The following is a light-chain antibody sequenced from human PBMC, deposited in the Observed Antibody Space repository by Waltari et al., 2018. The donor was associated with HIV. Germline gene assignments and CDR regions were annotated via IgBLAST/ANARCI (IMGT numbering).Light chain of an antibody. CDR1: SGHNTYD. CDR2: VNSYGSH. Sequence: QIVVTQSPSASAPLGASVKLTCTLSSGHNTYDIASHHQRPEKGPQFMMTVNSYGSHTKGDGIPDRFVGSTSGAERYLTISSLQSEEEADYYCQTWGPGIGVFGRGTQLTVL. J-gene: IGLJ3*02. V-gene: IGLV4-69*01. CDR3: QTWGPGIGV.